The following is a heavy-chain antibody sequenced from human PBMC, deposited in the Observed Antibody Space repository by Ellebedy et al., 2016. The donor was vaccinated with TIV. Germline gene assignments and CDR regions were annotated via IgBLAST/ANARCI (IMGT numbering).Heavy chain of an antibody. J-gene: IGHJ6*02. Sequence: PGGSLRLSCAASGFTFSSYSMNWVRQAPGKGLEWVSLIYSGGSTRYADSVKGRFTISRDSSNNTLYLQMNSLRAEDTAVYYCARGGHGGFAGWDRMDVWGQGTTVTVSS. D-gene: IGHD5-12*01. CDR3: ARGGHGGFAGWDRMDV. CDR2: IYSGGST. CDR1: GFTFSSYS. V-gene: IGHV3-53*01.